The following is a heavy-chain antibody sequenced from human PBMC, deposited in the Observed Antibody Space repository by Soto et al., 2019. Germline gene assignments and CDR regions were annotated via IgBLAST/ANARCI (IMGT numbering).Heavy chain of an antibody. J-gene: IGHJ5*02. CDR1: GFTFSSYA. CDR2: ISGSGGST. D-gene: IGHD6-13*01. CDR3: AKGPIAAAVENWFDP. Sequence: SGGSLRLSCAASGFTFSSYAMSWVRQAPGKGLEWVSAISGSGGSTYYADSVKGRFTISRDTSKNTLYLQMNSLRAEDTAVYYCAKGPIAAAVENWFDPWGQGTLVTVSS. V-gene: IGHV3-23*01.